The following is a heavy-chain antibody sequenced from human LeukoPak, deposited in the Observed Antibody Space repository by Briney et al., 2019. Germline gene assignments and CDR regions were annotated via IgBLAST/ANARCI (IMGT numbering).Heavy chain of an antibody. CDR1: GDSINTYTHY. Sequence: PSETLSLTCTVSGDSINTYTHYWTWVRQQPAGKGLEWIGRISSSGSTNYNPSLWGRVTISRDTSKNQFFLGLSSVTVTDTAVYYCARDRSYGGPRFDTWGQGILVTVSS. D-gene: IGHD1-26*01. CDR2: ISSSGST. V-gene: IGHV4-61*02. J-gene: IGHJ5*02. CDR3: ARDRSYGGPRFDT.